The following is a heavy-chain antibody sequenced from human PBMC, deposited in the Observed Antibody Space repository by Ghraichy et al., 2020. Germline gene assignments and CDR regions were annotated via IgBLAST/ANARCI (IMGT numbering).Heavy chain of an antibody. V-gene: IGHV4-39*01. CDR2: IYYSGST. CDR3: ARHAAPYYDFWSGYYVDY. CDR1: GGSISSSSYY. J-gene: IGHJ4*02. Sequence: SETLSLTCTVSGGSISSSSYYWGWIRQPPGKGLEWIGSIYYSGSTYYNPSLKSRVTISVDTSKNQFSLKLSSVTAADTAVYYCARHAAPYYDFWSGYYVDYWGQGTLVTVSS. D-gene: IGHD3-3*01.